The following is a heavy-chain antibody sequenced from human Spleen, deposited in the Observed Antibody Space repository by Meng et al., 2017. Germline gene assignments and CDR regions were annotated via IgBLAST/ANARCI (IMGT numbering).Heavy chain of an antibody. CDR2: INTDGSST. J-gene: IGHJ4*02. Sequence: AGSLCLSCAASGFTFSNYWMHWVRHAPGKGLVWVLAINTDGSSTNYADSDSVEGRFTISSDNAKNTLYLQVNSLRAEDTAVYYCARSLRSLYCIDYWGQGTLVTVSS. V-gene: IGHV3-74*01. CDR1: GFTFSNYW. CDR3: ARSLRSLYCIDY. D-gene: IGHD3-16*01.